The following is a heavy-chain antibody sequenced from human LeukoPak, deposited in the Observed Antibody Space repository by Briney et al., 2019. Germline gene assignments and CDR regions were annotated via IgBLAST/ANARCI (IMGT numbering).Heavy chain of an antibody. CDR2: IYYSGST. CDR3: XXDLVQGARFGWFDP. Sequence: SQTLSPTCTVSGGSISSGGYYWSWIRQHPGKGLEWIGYIYYSGSTYYNPSLKSRVTISVDTSKNQFSLKLSSVTAADTAVYYXXXDLVQGARFGWFDPWGQGTLVTVSS. J-gene: IGHJ5*02. CDR1: GGSISSGGYY. D-gene: IGHD3-10*01. V-gene: IGHV4-31*03.